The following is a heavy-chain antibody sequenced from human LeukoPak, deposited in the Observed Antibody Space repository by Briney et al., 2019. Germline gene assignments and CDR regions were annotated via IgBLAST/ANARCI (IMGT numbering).Heavy chain of an antibody. D-gene: IGHD3-22*01. J-gene: IGHJ5*02. CDR1: GGSISSGGYY. Sequence: SQTLSLTCTVSGGSISSGGYYWSWIRQHPGKGLEWIGYIYYSGSTYYNPSLKSRVTISVDTSKNQFSLKLSSVTAADTAVYYCARDLRHYDSSGYFGWFDPWGQGTLVTVSS. V-gene: IGHV4-31*03. CDR2: IYYSGST. CDR3: ARDLRHYDSSGYFGWFDP.